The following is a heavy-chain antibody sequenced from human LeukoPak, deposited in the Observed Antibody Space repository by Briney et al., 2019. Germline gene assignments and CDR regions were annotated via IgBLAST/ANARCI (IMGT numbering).Heavy chain of an antibody. D-gene: IGHD3-10*01. CDR2: INYSGST. V-gene: IGHV4-31*03. J-gene: IGHJ4*02. CDR3: ARGGSGEGY. Sequence: SETLSLTCTVSGGSISSGAHYWSWIRQHPGKGLEWIGYINYSGSTYYNPSLKSRVTISADTSKNQFSLKLSSVTAADTAVYYCARGGSGEGYWGQGTLVTVSS. CDR1: GGSISSGAHY.